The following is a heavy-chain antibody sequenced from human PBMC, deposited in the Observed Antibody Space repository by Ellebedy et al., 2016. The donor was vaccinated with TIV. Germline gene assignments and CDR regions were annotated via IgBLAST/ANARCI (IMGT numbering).Heavy chain of an antibody. Sequence: PGGSLRLSCAASGFTVSNNYMSRVRQAPGKGLEWASVIYSGGNTFYAESVKGRFTISRDSSQNTLYLQMDSLRAEDTAVYYCASSPSQGYWGQGTLVTVSS. J-gene: IGHJ4*02. CDR1: GFTVSNNY. V-gene: IGHV3-53*01. CDR3: ASSPSQGY. CDR2: IYSGGNT.